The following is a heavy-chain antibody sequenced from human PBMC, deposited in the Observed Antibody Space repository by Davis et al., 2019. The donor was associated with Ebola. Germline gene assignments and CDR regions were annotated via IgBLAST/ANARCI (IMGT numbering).Heavy chain of an antibody. J-gene: IGHJ6*03. CDR2: IYSAGSV. D-gene: IGHD2/OR15-2a*01. Sequence: GESLKISCAASGFTVSTNYMTWVRQAPGKGLEWVSSIYSAGSVYYADSVRGRFTISRDNSKDTVYLQMNSLRVEDTAVYYCARDRRENYMDVWGTGTTVTVSS. CDR3: ARDRRENYMDV. CDR1: GFTVSTNY. V-gene: IGHV3-53*01.